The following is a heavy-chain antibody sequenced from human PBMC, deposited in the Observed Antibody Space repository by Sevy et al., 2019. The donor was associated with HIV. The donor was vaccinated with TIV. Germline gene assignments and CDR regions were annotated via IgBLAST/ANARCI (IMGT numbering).Heavy chain of an antibody. CDR2: IWFDGRNQ. D-gene: IGHD3-22*01. V-gene: IGHV3-33*01. CDR3: AREVSGDYYGSSGYSFFDL. J-gene: IGHJ2*01. CDR1: GFTFSSYG. Sequence: GGSLILSCAASGFTFSSYGMNWVRHAPGKGLEWVAVIWFDGRNQYYSESVKGRFTTSSDNAKNKLYLQMNSLRATDTAVYYCAREVSGDYYGSSGYSFFDLWGRGTLVTVSS.